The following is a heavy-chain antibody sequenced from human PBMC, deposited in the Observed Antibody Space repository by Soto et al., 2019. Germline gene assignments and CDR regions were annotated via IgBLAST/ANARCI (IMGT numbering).Heavy chain of an antibody. Sequence: QVQLVESGGGVVQPGRSPRLSCAASGFTFSSYGMHWVRQAPGKGLEWVAVIWYDGSNKYYADSVKGRFTISRDNSKNTLYLQMNSLRAEDTAVYYCARGPREYYFDYWGQGTLVTVSS. V-gene: IGHV3-33*01. CDR1: GFTFSSYG. J-gene: IGHJ4*02. CDR2: IWYDGSNK. CDR3: ARGPREYYFDY. D-gene: IGHD3-10*01.